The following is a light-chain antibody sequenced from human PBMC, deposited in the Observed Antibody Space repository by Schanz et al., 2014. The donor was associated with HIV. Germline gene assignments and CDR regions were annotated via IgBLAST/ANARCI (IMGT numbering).Light chain of an antibody. CDR2: QAA. CDR3: QQCVTYPYT. CDR1: QTIGRF. V-gene: IGKV1-5*03. J-gene: IGKJ2*01. Sequence: IQMTQSPSTVSASVGDRVTITCRASQTIGRFLAWYQQRPGRAPKLPVYQAAILETGVPSRFSGSGSGTSFTLTITSLQPDDFATYYCQQCVTYPYTFGQGTKLDIK.